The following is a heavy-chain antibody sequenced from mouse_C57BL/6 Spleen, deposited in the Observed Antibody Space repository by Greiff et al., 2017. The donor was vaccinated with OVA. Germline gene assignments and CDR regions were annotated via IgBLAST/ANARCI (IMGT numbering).Heavy chain of an antibody. CDR2: IDPSDSYT. CDR1: GYTFTSYW. V-gene: IGHV1-69*01. Sequence: VQLQQSGAELVMPGASVKLSCKASGYTFTSYWMHWVKQRPGQGLEWIGEIDPSDSYTNYNQKFKGKSTLTVDKSSSTAYMQLSSLTSEDSAVYYCARNVKDAMDYWGQGTSVTVSS. J-gene: IGHJ4*01. CDR3: ARNVKDAMDY.